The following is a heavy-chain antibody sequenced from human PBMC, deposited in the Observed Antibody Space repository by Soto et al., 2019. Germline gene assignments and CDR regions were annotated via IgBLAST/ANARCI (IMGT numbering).Heavy chain of an antibody. CDR3: ARVVKGDYYDSSGPFDY. V-gene: IGHV1-2*02. J-gene: IGHJ4*02. CDR2: INPNSGGT. CDR1: GYTFTGYY. Sequence: GASVKVSCKASGYTFTGYYMHWVRQAPGQGLEWMGWINPNSGGTNYAQKFQGRVTMTRDTSTSTAYMELSSLRSEDTAVYYCARVVKGDYYDSSGPFDYWGQGTLVTVSS. D-gene: IGHD3-22*01.